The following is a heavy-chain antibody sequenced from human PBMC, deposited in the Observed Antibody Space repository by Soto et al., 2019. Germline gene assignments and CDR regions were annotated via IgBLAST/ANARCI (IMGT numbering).Heavy chain of an antibody. CDR2: ISSSSNYI. D-gene: IGHD6-19*01. CDR1: GFTFSSYS. Sequence: EVRLVESGGGLVKPGGSLRLSCAASGFTFSSYSMNWVRQAPGKGLEWVSSISSSSNYIYYADSVKGRFTISRDNAKNSLYLQMDSQRAEETAVYYCARGDGSSGWDSAFDTWGQGTMVTASS. J-gene: IGHJ3*02. CDR3: ARGDGSSGWDSAFDT. V-gene: IGHV3-21*01.